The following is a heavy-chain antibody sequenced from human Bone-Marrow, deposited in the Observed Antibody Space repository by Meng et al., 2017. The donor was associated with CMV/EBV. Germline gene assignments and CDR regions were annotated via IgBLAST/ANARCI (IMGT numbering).Heavy chain of an antibody. CDR2: VYAGDSDT. CDR1: GYSFTKYW. CDR3: VRLSGKYYGSDY. D-gene: IGHD1-26*01. V-gene: IGHV5-51*01. J-gene: IGHJ4*02. Sequence: GESLKISCQGFGYSFTKYWIGWVRQLSGKGLEWIGIVYAGDSDTEYIPSFQSQVTISVDESINTAYLQWGGLKASDTAMYFCVRLSGKYYGSDYWGQGTLVTVSS.